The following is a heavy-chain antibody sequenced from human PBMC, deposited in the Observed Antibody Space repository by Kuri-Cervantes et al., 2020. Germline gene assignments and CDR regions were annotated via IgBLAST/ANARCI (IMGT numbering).Heavy chain of an antibody. CDR2: IFSDDEK. D-gene: IGHD4-17*01. J-gene: IGHJ4*02. V-gene: IGHV2-26*01. CDR3: ARVQGMTTDY. Sequence: SGPTLVKPTQTLTLTCTFSGFSLSTSGVGVGWIRQPPGKALEWLAHIFSDDEKSYSTSLKSRLTISKDTSKSQVVLTMTDMDPADTATYYCARVQGMTTDYWDQGTLVTVSS. CDR1: GFSLSTSGVG.